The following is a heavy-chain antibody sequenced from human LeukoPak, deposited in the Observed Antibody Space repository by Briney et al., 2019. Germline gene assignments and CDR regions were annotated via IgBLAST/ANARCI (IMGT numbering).Heavy chain of an antibody. CDR1: GFTFSSYW. CDR3: AREGITAAADY. D-gene: IGHD6-13*01. Sequence: GGSLRLSCAASGFTFSSYWMSWVRQAPGKGLEWVANIKQDGSEKYYVDSVKGRFTISRDNAKNSLYLQVNSLRAEDTAVYYCAREGITAAADYWGQGTLVTVSS. CDR2: IKQDGSEK. J-gene: IGHJ4*02. V-gene: IGHV3-7*01.